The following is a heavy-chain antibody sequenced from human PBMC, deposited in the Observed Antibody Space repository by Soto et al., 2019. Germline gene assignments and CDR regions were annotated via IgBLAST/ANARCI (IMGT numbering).Heavy chain of an antibody. Sequence: EVQLLESGGGLVQPGRSLRLSCAASGSTFSNYAMSWVRQAPGQGLDWVSAISGSGGTTYYADSVKGRFTISRDNSKNTLFLQRNSLRAEDAAVYYCAKFFVETGSNSGWPWSFRYWGQGTLVTVSS. V-gene: IGHV3-23*01. CDR3: AKFFVETGSNSGWPWSFRY. D-gene: IGHD6-25*01. CDR1: GSTFSNYA. CDR2: ISGSGGTT. J-gene: IGHJ4*02.